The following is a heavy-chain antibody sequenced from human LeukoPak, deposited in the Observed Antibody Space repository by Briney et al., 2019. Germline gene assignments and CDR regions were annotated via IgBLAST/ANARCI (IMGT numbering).Heavy chain of an antibody. CDR3: AKDPRPAPRITIFGVVNIGVLGDY. Sequence: GGSLRLSCAASGFTFSSYAMSWVRQAPGKGLEWVSAISGSGGSTYYADSVKGRFTISRDNSKNTLYLQMNSLRDEDTAVYYCAKDPRPAPRITIFGVVNIGVLGDYWGQGTLVTVSS. J-gene: IGHJ4*02. CDR2: ISGSGGST. CDR1: GFTFSSYA. D-gene: IGHD3-3*01. V-gene: IGHV3-23*01.